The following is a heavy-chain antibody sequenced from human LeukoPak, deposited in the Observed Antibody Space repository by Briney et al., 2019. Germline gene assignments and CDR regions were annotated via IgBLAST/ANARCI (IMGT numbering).Heavy chain of an antibody. J-gene: IGHJ4*02. D-gene: IGHD1-26*01. Sequence: SVKVSCKTSGFTFSTSAVQWVRQARGQRLEWIGWIIVGSGATNYAQSLQGRFTITRDMSTNTAYMELSSLRSADTALYYCATVDQWAQPYFDYWGQGTLVTVSS. V-gene: IGHV1-58*01. CDR2: IIVGSGAT. CDR1: GFTFSTSA. CDR3: ATVDQWAQPYFDY.